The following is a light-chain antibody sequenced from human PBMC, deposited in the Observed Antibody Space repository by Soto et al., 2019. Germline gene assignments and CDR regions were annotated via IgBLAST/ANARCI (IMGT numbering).Light chain of an antibody. Sequence: QSVLTQPPSASGSPGQSLTISCTGTSSDVGFYNFVSWYQQRPGKAPKLVIYEVTKRPSGVPDRFSGSKSGSTASLTVSGLQADDEADYYCASYAGTRLFVLGSGTKVTAL. CDR1: SSDVGFYNF. CDR3: ASYAGTRLFV. CDR2: EVT. V-gene: IGLV2-8*01. J-gene: IGLJ1*01.